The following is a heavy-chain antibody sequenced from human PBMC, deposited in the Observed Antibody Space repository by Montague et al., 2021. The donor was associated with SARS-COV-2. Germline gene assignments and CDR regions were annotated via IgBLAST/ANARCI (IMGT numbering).Heavy chain of an antibody. CDR3: TRPFWSMTDNGSGDY. CDR2: IRGKANNYAT. D-gene: IGHD2-21*02. V-gene: IGHV3-73*01. J-gene: IGHJ4*02. CDR1: GFTFSDSA. Sequence: SLRLSCAASGFTFSDSAMYWVRQASGKGLEWVGRIRGKANNYATSYVESVKGRFTISRDDSKNTAYLQMNSLKTEDTAVYYCTRPFWSMTDNGSGDYWGQGTLVTVSS.